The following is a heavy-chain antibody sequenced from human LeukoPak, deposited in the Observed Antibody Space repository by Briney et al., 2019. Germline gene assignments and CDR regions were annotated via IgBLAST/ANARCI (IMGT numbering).Heavy chain of an antibody. V-gene: IGHV3-23*01. CDR1: GFTFSSYA. J-gene: IGHJ4*02. CDR2: ISGSGGST. D-gene: IGHD4-11*01. Sequence: GGSLRLSCAASGFTFSSYAMSWVRQAPGKGLEWVSAISGSGGSTYYADSVKGRFTISRDNSKNTLYLQMNSLRAEDTAVYYCARLSQMTTVALGYWGQGTLVAVSS. CDR3: ARLSQMTTVALGY.